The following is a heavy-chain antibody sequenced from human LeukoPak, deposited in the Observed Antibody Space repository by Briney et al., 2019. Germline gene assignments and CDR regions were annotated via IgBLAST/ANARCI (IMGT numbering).Heavy chain of an antibody. Sequence: GASVKVSCKASGYTFTSYDINWVRQAAGQGLEWMGRMNPNSGNTGYAQKFQGRVTMTRNTSISTAYMELSSLRSEDTAVYYCARASVAVPCGYWGQGTLVTVSS. CDR2: MNPNSGNT. CDR3: ARASVAVPCGY. V-gene: IGHV1-8*01. CDR1: GYTFTSYD. D-gene: IGHD6-19*01. J-gene: IGHJ4*02.